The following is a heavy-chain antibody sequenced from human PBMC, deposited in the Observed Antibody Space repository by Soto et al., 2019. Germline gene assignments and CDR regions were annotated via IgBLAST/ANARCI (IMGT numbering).Heavy chain of an antibody. CDR3: ARASGSNIHLDY. J-gene: IGHJ4*02. Sequence: PGGSLRLSCAASGLTYTSYWMHWVRQAPGKGLVWVSRINTDGSSTTYADSVKGRFTISRDNTKNTLYLQMNSLRVEDTAVYYCARASGSNIHLDYWGQGTLVTVFS. V-gene: IGHV3-74*01. CDR2: INTDGSST. CDR1: GLTYTSYW. D-gene: IGHD1-26*01.